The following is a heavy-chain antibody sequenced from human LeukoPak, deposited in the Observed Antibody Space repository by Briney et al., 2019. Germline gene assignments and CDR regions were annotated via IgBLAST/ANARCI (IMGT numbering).Heavy chain of an antibody. Sequence: PSETLSLTCTVSGGSISSSSYYWGWIRQPPGKGLEWVSSITSDSRYMYYADSVKGRFTISRDNAKNSLYLQMNSLRAEDAALYFCARDPYSGSYGAYYYYYMDVWGKGTTVTISS. CDR2: ITSDSRYM. CDR3: ARDPYSGSYGAYYYYYMDV. J-gene: IGHJ6*03. D-gene: IGHD1-26*01. V-gene: IGHV3-21*01. CDR1: GGSISSSS.